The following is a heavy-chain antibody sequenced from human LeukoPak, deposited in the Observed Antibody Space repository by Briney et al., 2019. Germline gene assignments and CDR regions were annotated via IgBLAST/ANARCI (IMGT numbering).Heavy chain of an antibody. D-gene: IGHD1-26*01. J-gene: IGHJ4*02. V-gene: IGHV3-53*01. Sequence: GGSLRLSCAASGFTVSSNYMSWVRQAPGKGLEWVSVIYSGGSTDYADSVKGRFTISRDNLKNTLFLQMNNLRAEDTAIYSCAKSVESGIYRGLDYWGQGTLVTVSS. CDR2: IYSGGST. CDR3: AKSVESGIYRGLDY. CDR1: GFTVSSNY.